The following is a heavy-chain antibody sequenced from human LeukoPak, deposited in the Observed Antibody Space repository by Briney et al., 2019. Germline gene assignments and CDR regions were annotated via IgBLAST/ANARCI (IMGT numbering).Heavy chain of an antibody. J-gene: IGHJ4*02. Sequence: GASVKVSCKASGYTFTSYDINWVRQAPGQGLEWMGWMNSNSGNTGYAQKFQGRLTITRITSISTAYMELSSLRSDDTAVYYCARDRIAAAGRTRIFDYWGQGTLVTVSS. D-gene: IGHD6-13*01. CDR1: GYTFTSYD. CDR3: ARDRIAAAGRTRIFDY. CDR2: MNSNSGNT. V-gene: IGHV1-8*03.